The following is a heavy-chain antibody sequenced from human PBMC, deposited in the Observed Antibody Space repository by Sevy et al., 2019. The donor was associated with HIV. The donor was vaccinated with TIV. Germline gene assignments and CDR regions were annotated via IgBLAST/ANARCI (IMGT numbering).Heavy chain of an antibody. J-gene: IGHJ5*02. CDR1: GFTFSKYW. D-gene: IGHD4-17*01. V-gene: IGHV3-7*01. Sequence: RGSLRLSCAASGFTFSKYWMSWVRQAPGKGLEWVANIKPDGSDKYYVGSLKGRFTIYRDNAKNSLYLEMNNLGAEDTAVYYCARVIDYGELGNWFDPWGQGTLVTVSS. CDR3: ARVIDYGELGNWFDP. CDR2: IKPDGSDK.